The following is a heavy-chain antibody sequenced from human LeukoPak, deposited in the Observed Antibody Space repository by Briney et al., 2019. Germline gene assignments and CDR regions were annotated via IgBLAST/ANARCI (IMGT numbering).Heavy chain of an antibody. Sequence: SGGSLRLSCEVSGFIFSNYAMDWVRQAPGKGLEWVATIRQDGSQKYYVDSVKGRFTISRDNAKNSLYLQMNSLRAEDTAVYYCARESGSVTSEVDFDYWGQGTLVTVSS. V-gene: IGHV3-7*01. CDR2: IRQDGSQK. J-gene: IGHJ4*02. CDR3: ARESGSVTSEVDFDY. D-gene: IGHD4-17*01. CDR1: GFIFSNYA.